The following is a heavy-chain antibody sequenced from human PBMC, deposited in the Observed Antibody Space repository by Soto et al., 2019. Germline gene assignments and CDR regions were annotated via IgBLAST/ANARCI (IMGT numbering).Heavy chain of an antibody. Sequence: GGSLRLSCAASGFTFSSYSMNWVRQAPGKGLEWVSYISSSSSTIYYADSVKGRFTISRDNAKNSLYLQMNSLRDEDTAVYYCARERPQSVLRFLEWPLDYWGQGTLVTVSS. D-gene: IGHD3-3*01. CDR1: GFTFSSYS. V-gene: IGHV3-48*02. CDR3: ARERPQSVLRFLEWPLDY. J-gene: IGHJ4*02. CDR2: ISSSSSTI.